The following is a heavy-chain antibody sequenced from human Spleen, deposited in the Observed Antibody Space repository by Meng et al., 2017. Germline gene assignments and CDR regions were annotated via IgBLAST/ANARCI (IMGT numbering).Heavy chain of an antibody. V-gene: IGHV4-39*07. D-gene: IGHD2-8*02. CDR3: ARSAGSVEYYYYYYGVDV. J-gene: IGHJ6*02. CDR1: GNSISSSTYY. Sequence: SETLSLTCSVSGNSISSSTYYWGWIRQTPGKGLEWVGSVHKSANTYYTPSLKSRVTISVDTSKKQFSLKLSSVTAADTAVYYCARSAGSVEYYYYYYGVDVWGQGTTVTVSS. CDR2: VHKSANT.